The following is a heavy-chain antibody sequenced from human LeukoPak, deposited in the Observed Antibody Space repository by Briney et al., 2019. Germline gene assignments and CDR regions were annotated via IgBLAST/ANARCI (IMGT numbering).Heavy chain of an antibody. J-gene: IGHJ4*02. V-gene: IGHV3-23*01. CDR3: DSHSSSWYDYFDY. CDR1: GFTFSSYA. Sequence: GGSLRLSCAASGFTFSSYAMNWVRQAPGKGLEWVSAISGSGGSTYYADSVKGRFTISRDNSKNTLYLQMNSLRAEDTAVYYCDSHSSSWYDYFDYWGQGTLVTVSS. CDR2: ISGSGGST. D-gene: IGHD6-13*01.